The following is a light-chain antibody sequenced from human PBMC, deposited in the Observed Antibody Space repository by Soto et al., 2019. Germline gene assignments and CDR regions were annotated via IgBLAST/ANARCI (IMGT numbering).Light chain of an antibody. CDR2: EVT. V-gene: IGLV2-14*01. CDR3: ASYTPIVTLGSV. J-gene: IGLJ1*01. Sequence: QSVLTQPASVSGSPGQSITISCTGNSSDVGGYNSVSWYQQHPGRAPRLIIYEVTNRPSGVSNRFSASKSGNTASLTISGLQAEDEADYYCASYTPIVTLGSVFGTGTKVTVL. CDR1: SSDVGGYNS.